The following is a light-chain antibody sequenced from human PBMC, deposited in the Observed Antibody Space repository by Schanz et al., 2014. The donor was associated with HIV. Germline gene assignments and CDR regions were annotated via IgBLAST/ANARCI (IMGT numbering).Light chain of an antibody. V-gene: IGLV1-44*01. CDR1: SSNIGSNT. CDR2: TND. CDR3: CSYAGSSYV. Sequence: QSVLTQPPSTSGTPGQRVTISCSGSSSNIGSNTVNWYQQLPGTAPKLLIYTNDQRPSGISDRFSGSKSGTSASLAISGLQSEDEADYYCCSYAGSSYVFGTGTKLTVL. J-gene: IGLJ1*01.